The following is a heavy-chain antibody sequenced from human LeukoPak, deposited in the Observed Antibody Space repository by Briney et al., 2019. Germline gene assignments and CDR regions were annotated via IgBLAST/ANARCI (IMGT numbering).Heavy chain of an antibody. CDR3: ARRGVQGYMDV. D-gene: IGHD1-26*01. CDR2: IGSTDI. V-gene: IGHV3-23*01. J-gene: IGHJ6*03. CDR1: GFTFNICA. Sequence: GGSLRLSCAASGFTFNICAMSWLRQAPGKGLEWVSSIGSTDIYYADSVKGRFSISRDRFKNTFHLQMNSLRAEDTAVYSCARRGVQGYMDVWGKGTTVAVSS.